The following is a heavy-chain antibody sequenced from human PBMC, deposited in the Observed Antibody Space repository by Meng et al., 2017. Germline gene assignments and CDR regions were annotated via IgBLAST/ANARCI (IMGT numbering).Heavy chain of an antibody. Sequence: ASVKVSCKASGYTFTSYGISWVRQAPGQGLEWMGWISAYNGNTNYAQKLQGRVTMTTDTSTSAAYMELRSLGSDDTAVYYCASVVRGVKGHSRQYYYYGMDVWGQGTTVTVSS. V-gene: IGHV1-18*01. CDR3: ASVVRGVKGHSRQYYYYGMDV. J-gene: IGHJ6*02. D-gene: IGHD3-10*01. CDR1: GYTFTSYG. CDR2: ISAYNGNT.